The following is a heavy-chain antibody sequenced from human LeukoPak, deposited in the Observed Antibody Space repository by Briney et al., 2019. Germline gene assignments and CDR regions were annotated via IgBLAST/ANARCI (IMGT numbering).Heavy chain of an antibody. CDR3: ARGRGYSYGVFDY. CDR2: IIPILGIA. Sequence: GSSVKVSCKASGGTFSSYAISWVRQAPGQGLEWMGRIIPILGIANYAQKLQGRVTMTTDTSTSTAYMELRSLRSDDTAVYYCARGRGYSYGVFDYWGQGTLVTVSS. J-gene: IGHJ4*02. CDR1: GGTFSSYA. V-gene: IGHV1-69*04. D-gene: IGHD5-18*01.